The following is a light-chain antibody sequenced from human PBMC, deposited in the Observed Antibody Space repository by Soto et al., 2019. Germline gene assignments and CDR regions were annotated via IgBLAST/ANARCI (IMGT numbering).Light chain of an antibody. V-gene: IGKV1-27*01. J-gene: IGKJ2*01. CDR2: AAS. CDR1: QGISNY. Sequence: DIQMTQSPSSLSASAGDRVTITCRASQGISNYVAWYQQKPGKAPKLLIYAASTLQSGVPSRFSGSGSGTDFTLTISSLQPEDVATYYCKKYNSAPYTFGQGTRLEIK. CDR3: KKYNSAPYT.